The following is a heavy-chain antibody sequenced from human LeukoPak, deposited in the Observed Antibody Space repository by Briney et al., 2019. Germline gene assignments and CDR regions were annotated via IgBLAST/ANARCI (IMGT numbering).Heavy chain of an antibody. CDR1: GCTISNFY. V-gene: IGHV4-59*08. Sequence: PSETLSLNCTGYGCTISNFYWSWIRPRPGHEREWFGYTHYTGTTNYNPSLRSGATISVDTSKNQFTLKLTSVTAADTAVYYWANTSRDGYVGYFDLWGRGTLVTVSA. J-gene: IGHJ2*01. D-gene: IGHD5-24*01. CDR2: THYTGTT. CDR3: ANTSRDGYVGYFDL.